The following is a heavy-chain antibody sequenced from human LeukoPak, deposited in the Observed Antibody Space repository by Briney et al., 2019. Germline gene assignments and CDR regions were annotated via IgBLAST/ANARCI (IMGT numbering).Heavy chain of an antibody. D-gene: IGHD6-19*01. CDR3: AGARYSSGLDFDY. Sequence: PSETLSLTCTVSGGSISSSSYYWGWIRQPPGKGLEWIGSIYYSGSTYYNPSLKSRVTISVDTSKNQFSLKLSSVTAADTAVYYCAGARYSSGLDFDYWGQGTLVTVSS. J-gene: IGHJ4*02. CDR1: GGSISSSSYY. CDR2: IYYSGST. V-gene: IGHV4-39*07.